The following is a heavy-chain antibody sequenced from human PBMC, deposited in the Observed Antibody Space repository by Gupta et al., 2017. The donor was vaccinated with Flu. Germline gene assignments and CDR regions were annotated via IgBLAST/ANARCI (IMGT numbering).Heavy chain of an antibody. V-gene: IGHV1-69-2*01. CDR3: ATWGAYLNPIVATIQGVD. Sequence: KGLEWRGLVDHEDGETRYEEKFQGRVTITADTSTDTAYRELSSLRSEDTAVYYCATWGAYLNPIVATIQGVDWGQGTLVTVSS. CDR2: VDHEDGET. J-gene: IGHJ4*02. D-gene: IGHD5-12*01.